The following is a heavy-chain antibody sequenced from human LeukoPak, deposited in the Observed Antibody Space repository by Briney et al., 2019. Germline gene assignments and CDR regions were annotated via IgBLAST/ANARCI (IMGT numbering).Heavy chain of an antibody. Sequence: GGSLRLSCAASGFTFSSYAMSWVRQAPGEGLEWVSAISGSGGSTYYADSVKGRFTISRDNSKNTLYLQMNSLRAEDTAVYYCAKGVAAAGTNYFDYWGQGTLVTVSS. CDR1: GFTFSSYA. J-gene: IGHJ4*02. V-gene: IGHV3-23*01. CDR3: AKGVAAAGTNYFDY. CDR2: ISGSGGST. D-gene: IGHD6-13*01.